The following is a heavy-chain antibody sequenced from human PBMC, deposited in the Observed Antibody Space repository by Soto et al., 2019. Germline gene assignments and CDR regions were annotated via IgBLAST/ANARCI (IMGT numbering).Heavy chain of an antibody. CDR1: GYTFTSYY. CDR2: INPSGGST. Sequence: ASVKVSCKASGYTFTSYYIHWVRQAPGQGLEWMGIINPSGGSTSYAQKFQGRVTMTRDTSTSTVYMEVSGLRSEDTAVYYCARDQEPSTLYYDYYYMDVWXKGXTVXVS. CDR3: ARDQEPSTLYYDYYYMDV. V-gene: IGHV1-46*03. J-gene: IGHJ6*03.